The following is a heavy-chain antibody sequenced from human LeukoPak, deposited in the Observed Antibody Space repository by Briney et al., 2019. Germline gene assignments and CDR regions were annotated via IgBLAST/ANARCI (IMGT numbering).Heavy chain of an antibody. D-gene: IGHD5-12*01. V-gene: IGHV3-30*18. Sequence: GGSLRLSCAASGFTFSNFGMHWVRQAPGRGLEWVAVISYDGSNKYYADSVKGRFTFSRDNSKNTLYLQMNSLRVEDTAVYYCAKDHHSGYAIDYWGQGTLVTVSS. J-gene: IGHJ4*02. CDR1: GFTFSNFG. CDR2: ISYDGSNK. CDR3: AKDHHSGYAIDY.